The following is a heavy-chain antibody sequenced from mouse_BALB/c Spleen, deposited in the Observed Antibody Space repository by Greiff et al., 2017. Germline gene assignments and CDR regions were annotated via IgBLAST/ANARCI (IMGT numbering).Heavy chain of an antibody. Sequence: EVQLQESGGDLVKPGGSLKLSCAASGFTFSSYGMSWVRQTPDKRLEWVATISSGGSYTYYPDSVKGRFTISRDNAKNTLYLQMSSLKSEDTAMYYCARQRRGYYAMDYWGQGTSVTVSS. CDR2: ISSGGSYT. CDR1: GFTFSSYG. CDR3: ARQRRGYYAMDY. J-gene: IGHJ4*01. V-gene: IGHV5-6*01.